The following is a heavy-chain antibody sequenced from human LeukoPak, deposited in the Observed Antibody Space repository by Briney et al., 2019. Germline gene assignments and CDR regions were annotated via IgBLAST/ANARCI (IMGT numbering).Heavy chain of an antibody. J-gene: IGHJ3*02. CDR3: ARQPDIVVVVAATGAFDI. CDR1: GGSFSGYY. Sequence: SEALSLTCAVYGGSFSGYYWSWIRQPPGKGLEWIGEINHSGSTNYNPSLKSRVTISVDTSKNQFSLKLSSVTAADTAVYYCARQPDIVVVVAATGAFDIWGQGTMVTVSS. D-gene: IGHD2-15*01. CDR2: INHSGST. V-gene: IGHV4-34*01.